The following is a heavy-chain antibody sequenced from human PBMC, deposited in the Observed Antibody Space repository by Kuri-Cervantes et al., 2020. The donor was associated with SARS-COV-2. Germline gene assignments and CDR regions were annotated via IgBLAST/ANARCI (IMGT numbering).Heavy chain of an antibody. Sequence: LRLSCPVSGGPISSGSYYWSWIRQPAGKGLEWIGRIYTSGSTNYNPSLKSRVTISVDTSKNQFSLKLSSVPAADTAVYYCARGTVGAPGGGMDVWGQGTTVTVSS. CDR2: IYTSGST. CDR3: ARGTVGAPGGGMDV. CDR1: GGPISSGSYY. J-gene: IGHJ6*02. V-gene: IGHV4-61*02. D-gene: IGHD1-26*01.